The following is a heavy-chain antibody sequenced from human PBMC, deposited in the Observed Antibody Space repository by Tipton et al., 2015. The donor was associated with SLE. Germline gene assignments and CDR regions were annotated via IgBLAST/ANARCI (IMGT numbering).Heavy chain of an antibody. J-gene: IGHJ3*02. CDR1: GGSISSSSYY. D-gene: IGHD1-26*01. CDR3: ARRWKWEHDAFDI. V-gene: IGHV4-39*01. Sequence: TLSLTCTVSGGSISSSSYYWGWIRQPPGKGLEWIGSIYYSGSTYYNPSLKSRVTISEDTSKNQFSLKLSSVTAADTAVYYCARRWKWEHDAFDIWGQGTMVTVSS. CDR2: IYYSGST.